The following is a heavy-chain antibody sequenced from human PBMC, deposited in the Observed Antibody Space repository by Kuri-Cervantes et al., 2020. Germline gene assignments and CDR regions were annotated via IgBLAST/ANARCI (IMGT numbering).Heavy chain of an antibody. Sequence: SGPTLVKPTQTLTLTCTFSGFSLSTSGVGVGWIRQPPGKALEWLAHIFSNDEKSYSTSLKSRLTISKDTSKSQVVLTMTNMDPVDTATYHCARMGERNYCGMDVWGQGTTVTVSS. CDR2: IFSNDEK. CDR1: GFSLSTSGVG. D-gene: IGHD1-1*01. V-gene: IGHV2-26*01. J-gene: IGHJ6*02. CDR3: ARMGERNYCGMDV.